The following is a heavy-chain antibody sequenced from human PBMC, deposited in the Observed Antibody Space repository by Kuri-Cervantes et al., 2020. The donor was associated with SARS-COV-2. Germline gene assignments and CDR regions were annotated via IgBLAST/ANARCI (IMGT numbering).Heavy chain of an antibody. Sequence: GESLKISCAASGFTFSNYAIHWVRQAPAKGLEWVAVISYDGSVKHYADSVQGRFTISRDNSKSTVYLHMNSLKPEDTAFYYCARETPDHRNSWFDYWGQESLVTVSS. CDR3: ARETPDHRNSWFDY. CDR1: GFTFSNYA. CDR2: ISYDGSVK. D-gene: IGHD1-14*01. J-gene: IGHJ4*02. V-gene: IGHV3-30*04.